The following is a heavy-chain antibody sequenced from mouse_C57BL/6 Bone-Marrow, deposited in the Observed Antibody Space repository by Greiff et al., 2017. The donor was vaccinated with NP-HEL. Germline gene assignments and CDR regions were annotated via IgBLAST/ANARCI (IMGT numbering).Heavy chain of an antibody. Sequence: EVQLVESGGGLVKPGGSLKLSCAASGFTFSDYGMHWVRQAPEKGLEWVAYISSGSSTIYYADTVKGRFTISRDNAKNTLFLQMTSLRSEDTAMYYCARRRDYYGSSYYFDYWGQGTTLTVSS. CDR1: GFTFSDYG. V-gene: IGHV5-17*01. CDR2: ISSGSSTI. D-gene: IGHD1-1*01. CDR3: ARRRDYYGSSYYFDY. J-gene: IGHJ2*01.